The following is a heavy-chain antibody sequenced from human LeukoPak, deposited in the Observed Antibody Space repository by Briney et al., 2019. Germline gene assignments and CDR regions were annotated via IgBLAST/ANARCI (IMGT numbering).Heavy chain of an antibody. CDR2: IKPDGSET. D-gene: IGHD6-13*01. CDR3: GGFGYEAAVDL. Sequence: GGSMRLSCAASGFMFSTYWMTWVRQAPGKGLEWVANIKPDGSETYYVDSVTGRFTISRDNTKNLMYLQVNSLRGKGAAVSYCGGFGYEAAVDLWGQGTLVTVSS. V-gene: IGHV3-7*01. CDR1: GFMFSTYW. J-gene: IGHJ4*02.